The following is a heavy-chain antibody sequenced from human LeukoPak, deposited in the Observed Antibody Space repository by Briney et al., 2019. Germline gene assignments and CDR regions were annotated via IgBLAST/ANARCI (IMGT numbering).Heavy chain of an antibody. J-gene: IGHJ5*02. D-gene: IGHD2-15*01. CDR3: AKAQIDRVGYCSGGNCYP. CDR1: GFTFSSYA. V-gene: IGHV3-23*01. Sequence: PGGSLRLSCAASGFTFSSYAMSWVRQAPGKGLEWVSAISGSGGSTYYADSVKGRFTISGDNSKNTLYLQMNSLRAEDTAVYYCAKAQIDRVGYCSGGNCYPWGQGTLVTVSS. CDR2: ISGSGGST.